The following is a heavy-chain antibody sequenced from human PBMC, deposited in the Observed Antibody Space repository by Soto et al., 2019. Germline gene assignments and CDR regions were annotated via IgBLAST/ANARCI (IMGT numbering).Heavy chain of an antibody. CDR1: GYSFTSFW. CDR3: ARQRSSLAGPDY. Sequence: LGESLKISCKGSGYSFTSFWISWVRQMPGKGLEWMGRIDPSDSYTNYSPSFQGHVTISADKSISTAYLQWSSLKASDTAMYYCARQRSSLAGPDYWGQGTLVTVSS. CDR2: IDPSDSYT. J-gene: IGHJ4*02. V-gene: IGHV5-10-1*01. D-gene: IGHD6-19*01.